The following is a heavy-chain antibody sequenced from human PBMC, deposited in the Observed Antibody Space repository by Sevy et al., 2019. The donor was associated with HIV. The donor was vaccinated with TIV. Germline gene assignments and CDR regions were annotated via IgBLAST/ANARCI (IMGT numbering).Heavy chain of an antibody. CDR2: ISGDNGNT. CDR3: ARDSMPTVQGIIITPYYYGMDL. D-gene: IGHD3-10*01. J-gene: IGHJ6*02. Sequence: ASVKVSCKASGYTFISYGISWVRQAPGQGLEWMGWISGDNGNTISAQNLQGRVTMSTDTSTSTAYMELRSLRSDDTAVYYCARDSMPTVQGIIITPYYYGMDLWDQGTTVTVSS. CDR1: GYTFISYG. V-gene: IGHV1-18*01.